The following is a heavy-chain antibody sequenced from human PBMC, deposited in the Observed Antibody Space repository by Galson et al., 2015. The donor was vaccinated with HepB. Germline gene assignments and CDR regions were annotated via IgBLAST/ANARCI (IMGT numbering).Heavy chain of an antibody. CDR1: GFTFSSYV. D-gene: IGHD3-10*01. V-gene: IGHV3-23*01. Sequence: SLRLSCAVSGFTFSSYVMSWVRQAPGKGLERVSAISGSGGSTYYADSVKGRFTISRENSKNTIYLQMNSLRAEDTAVYYCAKTMVRGVIPDAFDIWGQGTMVTVSS. J-gene: IGHJ3*02. CDR3: AKTMVRGVIPDAFDI. CDR2: ISGSGGST.